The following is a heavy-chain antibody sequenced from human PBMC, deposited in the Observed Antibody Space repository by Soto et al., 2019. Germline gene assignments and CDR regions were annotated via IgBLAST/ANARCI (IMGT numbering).Heavy chain of an antibody. V-gene: IGHV3-21*01. CDR1: GFTFRSFT. J-gene: IGHJ5*02. D-gene: IGHD6-13*01. Sequence: GGCLRLPCAASGFTFRSFTMNWVRQAPGKGLEWVSTISSNSAYIYYTDALRGRFTISRDNAKSSLHLQMNSLRAEDTAVYDLTTDGSRDSSARGWFGPWDTRSLVAVSS. CDR2: ISSNSAYI. CDR3: TTDGSRDSSARGWFGP.